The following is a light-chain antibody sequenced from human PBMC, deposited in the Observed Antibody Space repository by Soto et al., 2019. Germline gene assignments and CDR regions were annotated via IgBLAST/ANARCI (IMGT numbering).Light chain of an antibody. J-gene: IGLJ2*01. Sequence: NFMLTQPHSVSESPGKTVTISCTRSSGSIASNYVQWYQQRPGSSPTTVIYEDNQRPSGVPDRFSGSIDSSSNSASLTISGLKTEDEADYYCQSYDNNNPVVFGGGTKLTVL. V-gene: IGLV6-57*01. CDR1: SGSIASNY. CDR2: EDN. CDR3: QSYDNNNPVV.